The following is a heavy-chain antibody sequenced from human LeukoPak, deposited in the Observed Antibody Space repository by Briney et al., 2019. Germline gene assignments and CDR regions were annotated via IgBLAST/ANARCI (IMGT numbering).Heavy chain of an antibody. CDR2: IKQDGSEK. D-gene: IGHD3-10*01. CDR1: GFTFSSYW. V-gene: IGHV3-7*01. J-gene: IGHJ3*02. Sequence: QTGGSLRLSFAASGFTFSSYWMSWVRQAPGKGLEWVAYIKQDGSEKYYVDSVKGRFTISRDNAKNSLYLQMNSLRAEDTAVYYCAREDVLLWFGDPRAFDIWGQGTMVTVSS. CDR3: AREDVLLWFGDPRAFDI.